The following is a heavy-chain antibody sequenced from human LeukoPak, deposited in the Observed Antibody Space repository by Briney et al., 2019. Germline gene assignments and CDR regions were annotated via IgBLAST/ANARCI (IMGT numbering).Heavy chain of an antibody. V-gene: IGHV3-15*01. Sequence: PGRSLSLSRAASVFTFRNACTGGVRGAPAKGLEYVVRSKSKTDGGTTDYAAPVKGRLTISRDESKNTLYLQKNSLKTEETAVYYYTTDKWELPDAFDFWGQGTMVTVSS. CDR1: VFTFRNAC. D-gene: IGHD1-26*01. CDR3: TTDKWELPDAFDF. J-gene: IGHJ3*01. CDR2: SKSKTDGGTT.